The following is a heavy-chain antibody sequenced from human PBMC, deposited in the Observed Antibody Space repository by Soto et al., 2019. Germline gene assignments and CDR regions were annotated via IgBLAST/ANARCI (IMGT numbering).Heavy chain of an antibody. CDR3: AMGLRGELLVEVPIAP. CDR2: ISGSGGST. D-gene: IGHD1-26*01. J-gene: IGHJ5*02. CDR1: GFTFSSYA. V-gene: IGHV3-23*01. Sequence: GGSLRLSCAASGFTFSSYAMSWVRQAPGKGLEWVSAISGSGGSTYYADSVKGRFTISRDNSKNTLYLQMNSLRAEDTAVYYCAMGLRGELLVEVPIAPWGQGTLVPAPQ.